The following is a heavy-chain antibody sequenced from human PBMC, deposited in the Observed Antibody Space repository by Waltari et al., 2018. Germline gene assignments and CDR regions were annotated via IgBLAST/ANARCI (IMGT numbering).Heavy chain of an antibody. V-gene: IGHV1-2*06. J-gene: IGHJ4*02. CDR3: ARDQIGYYYDSSGYWNPFDY. CDR2: INPNSGGT. Sequence: QVQLVQSGAAVKKPGASVKVSCKASGYTFTGYYMHCVRQAPGQGLEWMGRINPNSGGTNYAQKFQGRVTMTRDTSISTAYMELSRLRSDDTAVYYCARDQIGYYYDSSGYWNPFDYWGQGTLVTVSS. CDR1: GYTFTGYY. D-gene: IGHD3-22*01.